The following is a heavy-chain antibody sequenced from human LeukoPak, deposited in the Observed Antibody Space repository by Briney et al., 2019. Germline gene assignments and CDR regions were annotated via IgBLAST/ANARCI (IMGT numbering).Heavy chain of an antibody. V-gene: IGHV1-2*02. CDR2: INPNSGGT. Sequence: ASVKVSCKASGYTFTGYYMHWVRQAPGQGLEWMGWINPNSGGTNYAQKFQGRVTMTRDTSISTAYMELSRLRSDDTAVYYCARESLTTVTTGSVYWGQGTLVTVSS. CDR3: ARESLTTVTTGSVY. J-gene: IGHJ4*02. D-gene: IGHD4-17*01. CDR1: GYTFTGYY.